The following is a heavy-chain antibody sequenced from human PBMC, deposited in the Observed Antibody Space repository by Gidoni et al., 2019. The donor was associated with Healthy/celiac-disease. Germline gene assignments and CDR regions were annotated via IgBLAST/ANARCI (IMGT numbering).Heavy chain of an antibody. CDR1: GFSLSTSGVG. V-gene: IGHV2-5*01. Sequence: QLTLKESGPTLVKPPQTLTLTCTFSGFSLSTSGVGVGWIRQPPGKALEWLAFIYWNDDKRYSPSLKSRLTITKDTSKNQVVLTMTNMDPVDTATYYCAHIINDFWSGYYFDYWGQGTLVTVSS. CDR2: IYWNDDK. CDR3: AHIINDFWSGYYFDY. D-gene: IGHD3-3*01. J-gene: IGHJ4*02.